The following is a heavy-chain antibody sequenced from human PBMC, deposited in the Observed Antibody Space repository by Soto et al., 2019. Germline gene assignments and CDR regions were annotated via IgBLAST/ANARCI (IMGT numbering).Heavy chain of an antibody. J-gene: IGHJ4*02. CDR3: AKVDCGSSGCRLIDY. D-gene: IGHD2-2*01. CDR2: ITGNGETT. V-gene: IGHV3-23*01. Sequence: HPGGSLRLSCADSGFTFINHAMNWVRQAPGKGLEWVTGITGNGETTNYADSVKGRFTISRDNSKNTLYLQMNSLRAEDTAVYYCAKVDCGSSGCRLIDYWGQGTLVTVSS. CDR1: GFTFINHA.